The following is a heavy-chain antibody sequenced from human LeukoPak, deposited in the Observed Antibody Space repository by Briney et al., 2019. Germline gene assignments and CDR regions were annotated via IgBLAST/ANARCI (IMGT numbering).Heavy chain of an antibody. J-gene: IGHJ4*02. Sequence: GGSLRLSCAASGFTFSSYWMSWVRHAPGKGLEWVANIKQDGSEKYYVDSVKGRFTISRDNAKNSLYLQMNSLRAEDTAVYYCARAGTTVVTTHDYWGQGTLVTVSS. CDR2: IKQDGSEK. CDR3: ARAGTTVVTTHDY. CDR1: GFTFSSYW. D-gene: IGHD4-23*01. V-gene: IGHV3-7*01.